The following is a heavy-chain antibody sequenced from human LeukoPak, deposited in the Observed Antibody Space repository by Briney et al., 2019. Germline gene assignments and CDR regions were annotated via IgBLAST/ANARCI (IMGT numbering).Heavy chain of an antibody. CDR2: IYTSSTT. CDR1: GFIVSTSY. J-gene: IGHJ6*02. CDR3: TRDPGTTEGYGMDV. Sequence: GGSLRLSCAASGFIVSTSYMSWVRQAPGKGLEWVSVIYTSSTTYYADSVKGRFTISRDNSKNTVYLQMDSLRAEDTAVYYCTRDPGTTEGYGMDVWGQGTTVTVSS. V-gene: IGHV3-66*01. D-gene: IGHD4-11*01.